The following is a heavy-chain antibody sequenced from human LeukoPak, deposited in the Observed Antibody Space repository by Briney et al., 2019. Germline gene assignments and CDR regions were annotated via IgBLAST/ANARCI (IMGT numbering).Heavy chain of an antibody. CDR2: INPIYGTE. CDR1: GCTFSSYA. D-gene: IGHD6-6*01. Sequence: ASVKVSCKASGCTFSSYAISWLRQAPGQGLEWMGGINPIYGTEKYAQKFQRRATTTADESTSTAYMELSSLRSEDTAVYYCARDADSAAREYFQHWGQGTLVTVSS. V-gene: IGHV1-69*01. CDR3: ARDADSAAREYFQH. J-gene: IGHJ1*01.